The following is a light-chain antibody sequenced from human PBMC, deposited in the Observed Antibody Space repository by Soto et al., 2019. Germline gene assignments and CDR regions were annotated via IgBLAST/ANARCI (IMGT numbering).Light chain of an antibody. CDR3: NSYRSTDTVV. CDR2: EVS. CDR1: SSDVGGCNH. Sequence: QSALTQPASVSGSPGQSITISCTGTSSDVGGCNHVSWYQQHPGKAPKLIIYEVSYRPSGVSNRFSGSKSGNTASLTISGLQAEDEADYYCNSYRSTDTVVFGGGTKLTVL. J-gene: IGLJ2*01. V-gene: IGLV2-14*01.